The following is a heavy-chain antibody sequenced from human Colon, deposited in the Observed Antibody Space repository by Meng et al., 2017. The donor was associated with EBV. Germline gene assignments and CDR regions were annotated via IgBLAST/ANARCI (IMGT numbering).Heavy chain of an antibody. CDR2: IYYSGST. CDR1: GGAISSSSYY. J-gene: IGHJ2*01. V-gene: IGHV4-39*01. D-gene: IGHD7-27*01. Sequence: QESGPGLVNPSETLSLTCTVAGGAISSSSYYWGWIRQPPGKGLEWIGSIYYSGSTYYNPSLKSRVTISVDTSKNQFSLKLSSVTAADTAVYYCASPLGILGIVDLWGRGTLVTVSS. CDR3: ASPLGILGIVDL.